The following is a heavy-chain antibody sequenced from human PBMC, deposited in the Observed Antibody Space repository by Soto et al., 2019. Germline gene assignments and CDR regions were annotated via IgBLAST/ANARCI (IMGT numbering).Heavy chain of an antibody. CDR2: IYYSGST. J-gene: IGHJ3*02. D-gene: IGHD3-22*01. Sequence: SETLSLTCTVSGGSISSGGYYWSWIRQHPGKGLEWIGYIYYSGSTYYNPSLKSRVTISVDTSKNQFSLKLSSVTAADTAVYYGARSYFDYYDSSGPMAFDIWGQGTMVTVSS. CDR3: ARSYFDYYDSSGPMAFDI. V-gene: IGHV4-31*03. CDR1: GGSISSGGYY.